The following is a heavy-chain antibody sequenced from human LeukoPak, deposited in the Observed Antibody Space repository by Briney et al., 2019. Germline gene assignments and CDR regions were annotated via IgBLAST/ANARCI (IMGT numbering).Heavy chain of an antibody. Sequence: GESLKISCKGSGYSFTSHWIGWVRQMPGKGLEWMGVIYPADSDTRYSPSFQGQVTISVDKSITTAYLQWSSLKASDTAMYYCARSYFDSSGYYYAGYWGQGTLVTVSS. D-gene: IGHD3-22*01. CDR1: GYSFTSHW. CDR2: IYPADSDT. CDR3: ARSYFDSSGYYYAGY. J-gene: IGHJ4*02. V-gene: IGHV5-51*01.